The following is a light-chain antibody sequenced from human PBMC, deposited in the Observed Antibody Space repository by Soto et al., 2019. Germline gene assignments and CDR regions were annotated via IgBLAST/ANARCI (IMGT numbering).Light chain of an antibody. CDR3: MQNIQLRR. CDR1: QTLLHRDGRTY. Sequence: DIVMTQTPLSLSVTPGQPASISCKASQTLLHRDGRTYLDWYLQKPGQPPQLLIYDVSNRFSEVTDRFNGSGTVTDFALKISRVEAEDVGVYYGMQNIQLRRFGQGTKVEVK. V-gene: IGKV2D-29*01. CDR2: DVS. J-gene: IGKJ1*01.